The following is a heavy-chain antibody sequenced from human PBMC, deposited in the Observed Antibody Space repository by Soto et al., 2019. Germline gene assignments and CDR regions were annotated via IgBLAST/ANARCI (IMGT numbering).Heavy chain of an antibody. CDR3: AKDRRAGANSTLYFDF. CDR1: GFKFSNYA. CDR2: ISAIGGGT. D-gene: IGHD2-15*01. Sequence: PGGCLRLSCVASGFKFSNYAMSWVRQAAGGGLEWIAVISAIGGGTYYAHVVKGRFTITRDNSHNTPYLQVHSLTAEDTAVYYCAKDRRAGANSTLYFDFWGQGAQVTVSS. J-gene: IGHJ5*01. V-gene: IGHV3-23*01.